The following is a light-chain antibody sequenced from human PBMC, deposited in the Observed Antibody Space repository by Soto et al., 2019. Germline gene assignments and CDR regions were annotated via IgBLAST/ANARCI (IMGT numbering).Light chain of an antibody. Sequence: EIAMTPSPAILSVIPGERAALSCRGSQSVSSNLAWYQQKPGQDPRALLYEASSRATGIADTFSGGRSCADYSLPTSRLVPEDYVVSYCRQFNSNPLTFGGGTKVDI. V-gene: IGKV3D-15*01. CDR2: EAS. CDR1: QSVSSN. CDR3: RQFNSNPLT. J-gene: IGKJ4*01.